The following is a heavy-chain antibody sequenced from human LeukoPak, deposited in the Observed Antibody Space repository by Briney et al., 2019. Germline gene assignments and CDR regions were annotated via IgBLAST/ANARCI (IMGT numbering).Heavy chain of an antibody. D-gene: IGHD3-22*01. CDR1: GYTFTNYY. V-gene: IGHV1-46*01. J-gene: IGHJ3*02. CDR2: INPSGGST. Sequence: GASVKVSCKASGYTFTNYYIHWVRQAPGQGLEWMGIINPSGGSTSYAQKFQGRVSMTRDTSTSTVYMELSSLRSEDTAVYYCAREAERRDTTGYYYEDDAFDIWGQGTMVTVSS. CDR3: AREAERRDTTGYYYEDDAFDI.